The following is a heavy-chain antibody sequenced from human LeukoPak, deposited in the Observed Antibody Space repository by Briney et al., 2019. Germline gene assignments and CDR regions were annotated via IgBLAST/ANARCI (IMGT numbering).Heavy chain of an antibody. Sequence: SETLSLTYTVSGGSISSYYWRWIRQPPGKGLEWIGYIYYSGSTNYNPSLKSRVTISVDTSKNQFSLKLSSVTAADTAVYYCASRGSRYWYFDLWGRGTLVTVSS. CDR3: ASRGSRYWYFDL. CDR1: GGSISSYY. V-gene: IGHV4-59*01. D-gene: IGHD1-26*01. J-gene: IGHJ2*01. CDR2: IYYSGST.